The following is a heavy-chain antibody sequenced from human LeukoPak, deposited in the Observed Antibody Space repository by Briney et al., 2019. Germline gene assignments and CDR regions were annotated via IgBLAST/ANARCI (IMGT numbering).Heavy chain of an antibody. D-gene: IGHD5-18*01. CDR1: GGPFSGYS. CDR2: INHSGST. J-gene: IGHJ4*02. Sequence: PSETLSLTCAVSGGPFSGYSWNWIRQPPGKGLKWIGEINHSGSTNYNPSLKNQVTMSIDTSKNQFSLRLSSVTAADTAVYYCARGLEGYSYGYSEFDYWGQGALVTVSS. V-gene: IGHV4-34*01. CDR3: ARGLEGYSYGYSEFDY.